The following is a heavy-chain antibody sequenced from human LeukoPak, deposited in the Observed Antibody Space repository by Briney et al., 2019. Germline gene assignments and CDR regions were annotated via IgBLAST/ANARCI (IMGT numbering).Heavy chain of an antibody. CDR3: AIDAWDLPLDAFDL. D-gene: IGHD1-26*01. CDR2: ISSDSDSI. V-gene: IGHV3-48*02. CDR1: GFXFSTYN. Sequence: GGSLRLSCAASGFXFSTYNMNWVRQAPGKGLEWVSYISSDSDSIYYADSVKGRFTISRDNAKNSLYLQMNSLRDEDTAVYYCAIDAWDLPLDAFDLWGQGTMVTVSS. J-gene: IGHJ3*01.